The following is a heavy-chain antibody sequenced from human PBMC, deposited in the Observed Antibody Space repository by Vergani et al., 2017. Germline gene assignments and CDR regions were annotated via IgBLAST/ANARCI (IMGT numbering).Heavy chain of an antibody. J-gene: IGHJ3*01. CDR2: NYHSGST. V-gene: IGHV4-38-2*01. CDR1: GYSISSGYY. D-gene: IGHD6-13*01. CDR3: ARVDSASIAAAGTAFDV. Sequence: QVQLQESGPGLVKPSETLSLTCAVSGYSISSGYYWGWIRQPPGKGLEWIGSNYHSGSTYYNPSLKSRVTISVDTSKNQFSLKLSSVTAADTAVYYCARVDSASIAAAGTAFDVWGQGTMVTVSS.